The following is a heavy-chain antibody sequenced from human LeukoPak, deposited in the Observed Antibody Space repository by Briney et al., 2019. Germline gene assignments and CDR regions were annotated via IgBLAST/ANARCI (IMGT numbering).Heavy chain of an antibody. J-gene: IGHJ4*02. CDR2: ISAYNGNT. D-gene: IGHD2-2*01. CDR3: ARVVVVPAANYYFDY. CDR1: GYTFTSYG. V-gene: IGHV1-18*01. Sequence: ASVTVSCTASGYTFTSYGISWVRQVPGQGLEWMGWISAYNGNTNYAQKLQGRVTMTADTSTSTAYMELRSLRSDDTAVYYCARVVVVPAANYYFDYWGQGTLVTVSS.